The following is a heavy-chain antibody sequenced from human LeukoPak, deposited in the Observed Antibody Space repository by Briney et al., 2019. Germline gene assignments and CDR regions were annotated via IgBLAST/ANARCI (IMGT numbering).Heavy chain of an antibody. CDR2: MNPNSGNT. CDR1: GYTFTSYD. CDR3: ARGSLRELFDY. Sequence: ASVKVSCKASGYTFTSYDINWVRQATGQGLEWMGWMNPNSGNTGYAQKFQGRVTMTRNTSISKAYMELSSPRSEDTAVYYWARGSLRELFDYWGQGTLVTVSS. D-gene: IGHD5-12*01. J-gene: IGHJ4*02. V-gene: IGHV1-8*01.